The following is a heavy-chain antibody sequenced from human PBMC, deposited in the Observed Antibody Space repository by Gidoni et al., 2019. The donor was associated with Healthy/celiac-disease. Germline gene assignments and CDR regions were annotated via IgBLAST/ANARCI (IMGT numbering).Heavy chain of an antibody. D-gene: IGHD3-10*01. Sequence: QVQLVESGGGVVQPGRSLRLSCAASGFTFSSYGMHWVRQAPGKGLEWVAVISYDGSNKYYADSVKGRFTISRDNSKNTLYLQMNSLRAEDTAVYYCAKDRGYVSYYYYGM. CDR3: AKDRGYVSYYYYGM. CDR1: GFTFSSYG. V-gene: IGHV3-30*18. CDR2: ISYDGSNK. J-gene: IGHJ6*01.